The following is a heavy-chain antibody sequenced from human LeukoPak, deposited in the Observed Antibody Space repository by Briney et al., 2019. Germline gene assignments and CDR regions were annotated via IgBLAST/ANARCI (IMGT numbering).Heavy chain of an antibody. J-gene: IGHJ1*01. D-gene: IGHD4-17*01. CDR2: IYHSGNT. CDR3: ARDPPQATATTHFQH. Sequence: KPSETLSLTCTVSGYSISSGYYWGWIRQPPGKGLEWIASIYHSGNTYYNPSLKNRVTISVDTSKNQFSLILSSVTAADTAVYYCARDPPQATATTHFQHWGQGTLVTVSS. V-gene: IGHV4-38-2*02. CDR1: GYSISSGYY.